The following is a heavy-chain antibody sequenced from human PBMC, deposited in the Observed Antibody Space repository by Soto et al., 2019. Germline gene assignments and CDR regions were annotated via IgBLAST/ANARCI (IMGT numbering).Heavy chain of an antibody. CDR1: CGSISSGGYY. CDR3: ARDQLERYFDWLSSGYYYYGMDV. D-gene: IGHD3-9*01. Sequence: SETLSLTCTVSCGSISSGGYYWSWIRQHPGKGLEWIGYIYYSGSTYYNPSLKSRVTISVDTSKNQFSLKLSSVTAADTAVYYCARDQLERYFDWLSSGYYYYGMDVWGQGTTVTVSS. CDR2: IYYSGST. J-gene: IGHJ6*02. V-gene: IGHV4-31*03.